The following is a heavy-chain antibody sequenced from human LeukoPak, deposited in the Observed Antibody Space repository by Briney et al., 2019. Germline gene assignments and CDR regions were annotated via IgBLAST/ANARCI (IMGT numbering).Heavy chain of an antibody. Sequence: SETLSLTCIVSGDSISSFYWSWIRQPPGKGLEWIGYIYYSGSTNYNPSLKSRVTISVDTSKSQFSLKLSSVTAADTAVYYCARDGRDGYKNGAFDIWGQGTMVTVSS. V-gene: IGHV4-59*01. D-gene: IGHD5-24*01. J-gene: IGHJ3*02. CDR3: ARDGRDGYKNGAFDI. CDR1: GDSISSFY. CDR2: IYYSGST.